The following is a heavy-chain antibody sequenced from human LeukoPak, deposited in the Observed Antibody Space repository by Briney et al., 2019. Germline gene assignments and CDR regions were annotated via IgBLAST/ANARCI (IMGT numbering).Heavy chain of an antibody. CDR3: SSLSRVAGTFSEFLF. J-gene: IGHJ4*02. CDR2: IYYSGST. V-gene: IGHV4-59*01. D-gene: IGHD2-15*01. Sequence: SETLSLTCPVSGGSISRYYWSWIRQPPGKGLEWIGYIYYSGSTNYSPSLKSRVTISVDTSKNQFSLKLSSVTAADTAVYYCSSLSRVAGTFSEFLFWGQGTLVTVSS. CDR1: GGSISRYY.